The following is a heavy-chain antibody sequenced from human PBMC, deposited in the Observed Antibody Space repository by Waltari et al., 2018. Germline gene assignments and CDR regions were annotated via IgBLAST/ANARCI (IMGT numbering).Heavy chain of an antibody. CDR2: IKHSGST. J-gene: IGHJ6*03. D-gene: IGHD3-10*01. V-gene: IGHV4-34*01. CDR1: GGSFSGYY. CDR3: ARGGRGTMGLRYYYYYMDV. Sequence: QVQLQQWGAGLLKPSETLSITCAVYGGSFSGYYWSWIRQPSGTGLEWIGEIKHSGSTNYNPSLKSRVTISVDTSKNQFSLKLSSVTAADTAVYYCARGGRGTMGLRYYYYYMDVWGKGTTVTVSS.